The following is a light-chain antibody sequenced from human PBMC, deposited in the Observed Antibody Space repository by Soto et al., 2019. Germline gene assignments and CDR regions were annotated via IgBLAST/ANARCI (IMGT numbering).Light chain of an antibody. CDR2: DAS. V-gene: IGLV2-14*01. Sequence: QSVLTQPASVSGSPGQSITISCTGTSSDVGGYNYVSWYQQHPGKAPKLMIYDASNRPSGVSNRFSGSKSGNTASLTIFGLQAEDEADYYCSSYTSSSTLVVFGGGTKLTVL. CDR3: SSYTSSSTLVV. CDR1: SSDVGGYNY. J-gene: IGLJ2*01.